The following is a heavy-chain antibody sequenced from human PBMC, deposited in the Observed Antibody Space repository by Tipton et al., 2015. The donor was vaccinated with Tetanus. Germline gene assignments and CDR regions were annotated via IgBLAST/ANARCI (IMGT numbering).Heavy chain of an antibody. CDR1: GFTFRNYA. V-gene: IGHV3-23*01. J-gene: IGHJ6*02. D-gene: IGHD3-10*01. CDR3: AKSGHYYYDGMDV. CDR2: VAGSGDGI. Sequence: SLRLSCAASGFTFRNYAMNWVRQAPGQGLEWVAIVAGSGDGIKYADSVKGRFTISRDTSRNMVHLQMNSLRAEDTAVYYCAKSGHYYYDGMDVWGQGTTVTVAS.